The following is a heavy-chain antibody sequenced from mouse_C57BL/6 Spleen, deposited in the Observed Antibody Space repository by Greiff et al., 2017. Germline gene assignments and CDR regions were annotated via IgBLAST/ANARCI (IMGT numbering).Heavy chain of an antibody. Sequence: EVMLVESGGGLVKPGGSLKLSCAASGFTFSDYGMHWVRQAPEKGLEWVAYISSGSSTIYYADTVKGRFTISRDNAKNTLFLQMTSLRSEDTAMYYCARWVGDYYGSSEWAMYYWGQGTSVTVSS. V-gene: IGHV5-17*01. CDR2: ISSGSSTI. CDR3: ARWVGDYYGSSEWAMYY. D-gene: IGHD1-1*01. J-gene: IGHJ4*01. CDR1: GFTFSDYG.